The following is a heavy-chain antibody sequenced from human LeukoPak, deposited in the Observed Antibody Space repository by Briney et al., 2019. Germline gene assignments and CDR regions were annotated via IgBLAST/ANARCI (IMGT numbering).Heavy chain of an antibody. D-gene: IGHD1-26*01. CDR1: GFTVSSNY. CDR3: AKGDTTWELPHDY. CDR2: IYSGGGT. J-gene: IGHJ4*02. Sequence: GGSLRLSCAASGFTVSSNYMTWVRQAPGKGLEWVSVIYSGGGTSYADSVKGRFTISGDNFKTTLYLKMNSLRAEDTAVYYCAKGDTTWELPHDYWGQGTLVTVSS. V-gene: IGHV3-53*01.